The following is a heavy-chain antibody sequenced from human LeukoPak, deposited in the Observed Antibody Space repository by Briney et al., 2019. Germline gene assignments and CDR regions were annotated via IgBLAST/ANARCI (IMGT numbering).Heavy chain of an antibody. CDR2: ISYDGSNK. CDR3: AKDQVDILTAYGPSYYYYYGMDV. D-gene: IGHD3-9*01. V-gene: IGHV3-30*18. CDR1: GFTFSSYG. J-gene: IGHJ6*02. Sequence: GGSLRLSCAASGFTFSSYGMHWVRQAPGKGLEWVAVISYDGSNKYYADSVKGRFTISRDNSKNTLYLQMNGLRAEDTAVYYCAKDQVDILTAYGPSYYYYYGMDVWGQGTAVTVSS.